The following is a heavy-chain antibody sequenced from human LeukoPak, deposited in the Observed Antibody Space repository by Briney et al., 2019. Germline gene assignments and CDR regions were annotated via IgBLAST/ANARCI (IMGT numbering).Heavy chain of an antibody. D-gene: IGHD4-11*01. Sequence: PGGSLRLSCAASGFTFSSYGMHWVRQAPGKGLEWVAFIRYDGSNKYYADSVKGRFTISRDNSKNTLYLQMNSLRAEDTALYYCAKDQGWRGRVTTLLHIFDYWGQGTLVTVSS. V-gene: IGHV3-30*02. CDR3: AKDQGWRGRVTTLLHIFDY. J-gene: IGHJ4*02. CDR2: IRYDGSNK. CDR1: GFTFSSYG.